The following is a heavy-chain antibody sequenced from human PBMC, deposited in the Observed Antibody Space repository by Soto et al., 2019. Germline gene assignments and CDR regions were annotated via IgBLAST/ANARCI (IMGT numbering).Heavy chain of an antibody. Sequence: APVKVSCKASGFTLTSYCISWGRQAPGQRAEWMGWISAYNGNTNYAQKLQGRVTMTTDTSTSTAYMELRSLRSDDTAVYYCARDPIRRIAAAGYNWFDPWGQGTLVTVSS. CDR1: GFTLTSYC. CDR2: ISAYNGNT. V-gene: IGHV1-18*01. J-gene: IGHJ5*02. CDR3: ARDPIRRIAAAGYNWFDP. D-gene: IGHD6-13*01.